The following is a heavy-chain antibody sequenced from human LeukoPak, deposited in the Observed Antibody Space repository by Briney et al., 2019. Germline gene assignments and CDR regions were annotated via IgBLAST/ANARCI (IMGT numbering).Heavy chain of an antibody. CDR1: GFTFISYA. D-gene: IGHD3-22*01. V-gene: IGHV3-23*01. CDR3: AKTHPITMIVVVITPFDY. CDR2: ISGSGGST. J-gene: IGHJ4*02. Sequence: GGSLRLSCAASGFTFISYAMRWVRQAPGKGLEWVSAISGSGGSTYYADSVKGRFTISRDNSKNTLYLQMNSLRAEDTAVYYCAKTHPITMIVVVITPFDYWGQGNLVTVSS.